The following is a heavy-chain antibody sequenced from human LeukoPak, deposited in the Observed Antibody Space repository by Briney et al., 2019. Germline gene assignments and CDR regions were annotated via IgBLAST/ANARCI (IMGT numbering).Heavy chain of an antibody. Sequence: GGSLRLSCAASGFTFSSYEMNWVRQAPGKGLEWVSYISSSGSTIYYADSVKGRFTISRDNAKNSLYLQMNSLRAEDTAVYYCASPGEDILTGHYKFYWGQGTLVTVSS. V-gene: IGHV3-48*03. D-gene: IGHD3-9*01. CDR1: GFTFSSYE. J-gene: IGHJ4*02. CDR2: ISSSGSTI. CDR3: ASPGEDILTGHYKFY.